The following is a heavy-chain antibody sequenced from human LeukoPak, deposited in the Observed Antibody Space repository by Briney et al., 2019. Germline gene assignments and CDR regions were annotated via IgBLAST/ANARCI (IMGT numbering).Heavy chain of an antibody. D-gene: IGHD2-21*02. CDR3: AKDRGYCGGDCSHYNWFDP. V-gene: IGHV3-23*01. Sequence: AGGSLRLSCAASGFTFSDYYMSWIRQAPGKRLEWVSAISGSGGSTYYADSVKGRFTISRDNSKNTLYLQMNSLRAEDTAVYYCAKDRGYCGGDCSHYNWFDPWGQGTLVTVSS. J-gene: IGHJ5*02. CDR2: ISGSGGST. CDR1: GFTFSDYY.